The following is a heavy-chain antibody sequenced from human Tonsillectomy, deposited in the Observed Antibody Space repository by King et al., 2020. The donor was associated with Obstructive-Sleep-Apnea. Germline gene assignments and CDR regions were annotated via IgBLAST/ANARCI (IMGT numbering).Heavy chain of an antibody. J-gene: IGHJ4*02. Sequence: VQLVESGGGVVQPGRSLRLSCAASGFTFSNYAMHWVRQAPGGGLGWVAVISYDGTNTYYAASVQGRFTISRDNSKNTLYLQVNSLRAEETALYYCARTTPFDYWGQGTLVTVSS. D-gene: IGHD1-26*01. CDR1: GFTFSNYA. CDR3: ARTTPFDY. V-gene: IGHV3-30*04. CDR2: ISYDGTNT.